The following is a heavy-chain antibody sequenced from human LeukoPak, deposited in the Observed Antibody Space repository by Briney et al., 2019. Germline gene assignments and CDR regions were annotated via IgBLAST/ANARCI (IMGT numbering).Heavy chain of an antibody. J-gene: IGHJ6*02. CDR1: GFTFSSDW. Sequence: GGSLRLSCAASGFTFSSDWMHWVRQGPGKGLVWVSRVNSDGGSTNYADSVKGRFTISRDNAKNTLYLQMNSLRADDTAVYYCVKDPAPLYYYYGMDVWGQGTTVTVSS. CDR3: VKDPAPLYYYYGMDV. CDR2: VNSDGGST. V-gene: IGHV3-74*01.